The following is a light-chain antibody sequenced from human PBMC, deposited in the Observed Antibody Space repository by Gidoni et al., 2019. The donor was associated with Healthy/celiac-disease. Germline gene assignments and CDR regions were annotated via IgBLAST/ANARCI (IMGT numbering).Light chain of an antibody. CDR1: QSISSY. Sequence: DFQMTRSPSSLSASIGDRVTITSRASQSISSYVNWYQQKPGKAPKLLIYAASSLQSGVPSRFSGSGSVTDFTLTISSLQPEDFATYYCQQSYSTPMYTFGQGTKLEIK. CDR2: AAS. CDR3: QQSYSTPMYT. V-gene: IGKV1-39*01. J-gene: IGKJ2*01.